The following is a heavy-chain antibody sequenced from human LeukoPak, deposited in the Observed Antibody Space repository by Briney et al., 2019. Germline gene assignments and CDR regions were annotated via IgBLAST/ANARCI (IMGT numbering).Heavy chain of an antibody. V-gene: IGHV1-69*05. D-gene: IGHD3-22*01. CDR1: GGTFSNHA. CDR2: TTPIFGSA. CDR3: ARAPFYFDSSGYSMDAFDI. Sequence: SVKVSCKASGGTFSNHAVSWVRQAPGQGLEWMGGTTPIFGSANYAQKFQGRVTIATDESTSTAYTELSSLRSEDTAVYYCARAPFYFDSSGYSMDAFDIWGQGTMVTVSS. J-gene: IGHJ3*02.